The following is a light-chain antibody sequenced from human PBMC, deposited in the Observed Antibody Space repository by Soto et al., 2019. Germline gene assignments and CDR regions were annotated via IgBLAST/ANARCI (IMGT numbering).Light chain of an antibody. J-gene: IGKJ4*01. CDR2: NAS. CDR1: QGVGRT. CDR3: QRYNDWPLT. V-gene: IGKV3-15*01. Sequence: EIVMTQSPATLSVSPGETVTLSCWASQGVGRTVAWYQQKPGQTPRLIISNASTRATGIPARFSGSGSGTEFTLTINSLQSEDSAVYYCQRYNDWPLTFGGGTKVEIK.